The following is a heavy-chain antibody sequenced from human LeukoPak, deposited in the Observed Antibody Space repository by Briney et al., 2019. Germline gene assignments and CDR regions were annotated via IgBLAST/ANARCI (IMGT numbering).Heavy chain of an antibody. V-gene: IGHV3-23*01. Sequence: GGSLRLSCAASRFTFSSYALSWVRQAPGKGLEWVSAISNSGSNTYYADSVKGRFTISRDNSKNTLYLQMNSLRAEDTAVYYCAGLTVFGVIGPFDIWGQGTVVTVSS. CDR1: RFTFSSYA. CDR3: AGLTVFGVIGPFDI. D-gene: IGHD3-3*01. J-gene: IGHJ3*02. CDR2: ISNSGSNT.